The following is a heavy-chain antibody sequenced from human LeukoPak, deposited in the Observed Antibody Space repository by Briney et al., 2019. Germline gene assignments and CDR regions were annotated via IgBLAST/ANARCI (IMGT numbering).Heavy chain of an antibody. V-gene: IGHV3-21*01. CDR3: ARVAAGYYFDY. CDR1: GFTFSSYT. CDR2: ISSSSSYI. Sequence: GGSLILSCAASGFTFSSYTMNWVRQAPGKGLEWVSSISSSSSYIYYADSVKGRFTISRDNAKNSLYLQMNSLRAEDTAVYYCARVAAGYYFDYWGQGTLVTVSS. J-gene: IGHJ4*02. D-gene: IGHD6-13*01.